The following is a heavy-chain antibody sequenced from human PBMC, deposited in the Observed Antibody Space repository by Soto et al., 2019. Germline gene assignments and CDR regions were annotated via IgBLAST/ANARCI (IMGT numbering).Heavy chain of an antibody. CDR3: AKAIYSNAYYYYTDV. V-gene: IGHV3-23*01. D-gene: IGHD4-4*01. J-gene: IGHJ6*03. CDR2: ISGSGGST. Sequence: EVQLLESGGGLVQPGGSLRLSCAASGFTFSSYAMSWVRQAPGKGLEWVSAISGSGGSTYYADSVKGRFTISRDNSKNTLYLQMNRRRAEDTAVYYCAKAIYSNAYYYYTDVRGKGTTVTVSS. CDR1: GFTFSSYA.